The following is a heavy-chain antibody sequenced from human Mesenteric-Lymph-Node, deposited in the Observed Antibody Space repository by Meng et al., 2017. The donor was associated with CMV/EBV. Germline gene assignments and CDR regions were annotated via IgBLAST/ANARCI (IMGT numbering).Heavy chain of an antibody. CDR3: ARNGYVADGVDV. D-gene: IGHD2-2*03. CDR2: ISSISHYI. CDR1: GFTFSSFS. V-gene: IGHV3-21*01. Sequence: GESLKISCAASGFTFSSFSMNWVRQAPGKGLEWVSTISSISHYIYYADSVRGRFTISRDNAKNSLYLQMNGLRAEDTAVYYCARNGYVADGVDVWGQGTTVTVSS. J-gene: IGHJ6*02.